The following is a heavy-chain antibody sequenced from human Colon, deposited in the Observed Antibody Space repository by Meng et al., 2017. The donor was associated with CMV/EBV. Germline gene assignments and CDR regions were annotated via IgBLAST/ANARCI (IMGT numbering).Heavy chain of an antibody. Sequence: GESLKISCAASGFTFDRCAMHWVRQAPGKGLEWVTFIRFDGTSQEYADSVRCRFTISRDNSKNTLYLQMNSLRVEDTAVYYCARDVFDTSSYEYWGQGTLVTVSS. CDR3: ARDVFDTSSYEY. J-gene: IGHJ4*02. CDR1: GFTFDRCA. CDR2: IRFDGTSQ. V-gene: IGHV3-30*02. D-gene: IGHD2-2*01.